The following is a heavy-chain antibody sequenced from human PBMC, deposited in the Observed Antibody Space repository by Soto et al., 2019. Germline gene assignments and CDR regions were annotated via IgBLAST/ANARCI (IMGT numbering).Heavy chain of an antibody. CDR1: GFTFSSYA. J-gene: IGHJ6*03. CDR2: ISGSGGST. Sequence: GGSLRLSCAASGFTFSSYAMSWVRQAPGKGLEWVSAISGSGGSTYYADSVKGRFTISRDNSKNTLYLQMNSLRAEDTAVYYCAKDLSPSGSYYKEDYYYYMDVWGKGTTVTVSS. V-gene: IGHV3-23*01. CDR3: AKDLSPSGSYYKEDYYYYMDV. D-gene: IGHD3-10*01.